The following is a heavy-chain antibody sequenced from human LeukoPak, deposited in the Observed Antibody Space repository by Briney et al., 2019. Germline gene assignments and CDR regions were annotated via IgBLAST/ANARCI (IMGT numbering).Heavy chain of an antibody. Sequence: PSETLSLTCTVSGGFIISDYRSWVRQPPGTGLEWIGHIYNSGRTNYNPSLKSRVTMSVDTSKNHFSLKLSSVTAADTALYYCVRHAEDSSGWYGFGYWGQGTLVTVSS. CDR1: GGFIISDY. J-gene: IGHJ4*02. V-gene: IGHV4-59*08. CDR2: IYNSGRT. D-gene: IGHD6-13*01. CDR3: VRHAEDSSGWYGFGY.